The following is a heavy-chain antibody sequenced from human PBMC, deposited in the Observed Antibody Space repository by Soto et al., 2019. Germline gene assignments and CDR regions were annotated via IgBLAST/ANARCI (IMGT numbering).Heavy chain of an antibody. D-gene: IGHD2-15*01. CDR1: GFSFSSYS. CDR3: ARGYTGYCSGGTCYWFDP. J-gene: IGHJ5*02. Sequence: GGSLRLSCAASGFSFSSYSMNWVRQAPGKGLEWVSSISSSTSYINYADSVKGRFTTSRDNAKKSLYLQMNSLRAEDTAVYYCARGYTGYCSGGTCYWFDPWGQGTLVTVSS. V-gene: IGHV3-21*01. CDR2: ISSSTSYI.